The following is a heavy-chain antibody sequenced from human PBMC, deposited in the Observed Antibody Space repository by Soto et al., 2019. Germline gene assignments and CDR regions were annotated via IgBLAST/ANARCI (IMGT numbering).Heavy chain of an antibody. J-gene: IGHJ6*02. CDR3: PRGEDAFFYYGLDV. V-gene: IGHV4-59*01. CDR1: GGSITSSY. Sequence: SETLSLTCTVSGGSITSSYWSWIRRPPGKGLEWIAYIYDTGISGYTPSTSYNPSLKSRVTMSVDTSKSQFTRKWTSVTAADTGVYYFPRGEDAFFYYGLDVWGQGITVTVSS. CDR2: IYDTGISGYTPST.